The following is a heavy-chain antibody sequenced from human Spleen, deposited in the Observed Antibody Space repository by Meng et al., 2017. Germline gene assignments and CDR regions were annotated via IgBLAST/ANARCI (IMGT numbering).Heavy chain of an antibody. CDR1: GYTLTSFY. V-gene: IGHV1-2*02. D-gene: IGHD5-12*01. J-gene: IGHJ4*02. CDR2: INPNNGGK. CDR3: ASDNYMGATGGFDH. Sequence: QGLLWPSGAEVTTPLASRSISFKSSGYTLTSFYMNWVRQAPGQGLQWMGWINPNNGGKNFAQKFQGSVPMTRDTSITSTYMELSALRSGDTAVYYCASDNYMGATGGFDHWGQGALVTVSS.